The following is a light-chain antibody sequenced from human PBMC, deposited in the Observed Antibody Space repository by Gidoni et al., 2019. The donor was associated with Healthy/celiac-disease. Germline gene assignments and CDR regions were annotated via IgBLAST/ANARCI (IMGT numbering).Light chain of an antibody. CDR1: QRISSW. Sequence: GNRVTISCRAIQRISSWLAWYQQKPGQAPKLLIYDASSLESGVPSRFSGSGSGTEFTLTISSLQPDDFAAYYCQQYNSYSPSFGPGTKVDIK. CDR3: QQYNSYSPS. J-gene: IGKJ3*01. CDR2: DAS. V-gene: IGKV1-5*01.